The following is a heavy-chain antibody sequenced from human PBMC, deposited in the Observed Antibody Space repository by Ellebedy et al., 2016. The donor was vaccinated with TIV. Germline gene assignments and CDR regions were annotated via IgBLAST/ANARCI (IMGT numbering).Heavy chain of an antibody. CDR2: ISYDGRNK. CDR1: GFTFNSYG. CDR3: AKDGRGHSYGDAFDI. J-gene: IGHJ3*02. V-gene: IGHV3-30*18. D-gene: IGHD5-12*01. Sequence: PGGSLRLSCAASGFTFNSYGMHRVRQAPGKGLEWVAVISYDGRNKDSADSAKGRFTISRDNSKNTVYLQMNRLRPEDTAVYYCAKDGRGHSYGDAFDIWGQGTMVTVSS.